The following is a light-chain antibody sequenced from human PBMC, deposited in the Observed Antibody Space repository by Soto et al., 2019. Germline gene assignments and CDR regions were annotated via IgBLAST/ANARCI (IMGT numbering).Light chain of an antibody. CDR1: ISNIGTNS. CDR2: NNY. Sequence: QSVLTQPPSASGTPGQSVTISCSGSISNIGTNSVNWYQQLPGMAPKLLVYNNYQRPSGVPDRFSGSKSGTSASLVISGLQSEDEADYYCAAWDDSLKGLFGGGTKVTVL. CDR3: AAWDDSLKGL. V-gene: IGLV1-44*01. J-gene: IGLJ2*01.